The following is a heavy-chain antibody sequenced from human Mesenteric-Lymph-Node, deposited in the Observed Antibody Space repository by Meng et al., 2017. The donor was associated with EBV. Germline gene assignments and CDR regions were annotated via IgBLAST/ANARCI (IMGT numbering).Heavy chain of an antibody. CDR3: ARDQCGAGSCYLDF. Sequence: EVRLVESGXXLXMPGGXXRXXXXASGFTFSHSAMTWVRQAPGKGLEWVSSITSSSTYIYYADSLKGRFTISRDNAKNSLFLQMNSLRDEDTAVYYCARDQCGAGSCYLDFWGQGTLVTVSS. CDR1: GFTFSHSA. CDR2: ITSSSTYI. D-gene: IGHD2-15*01. J-gene: IGHJ4*02. V-gene: IGHV3-21*02.